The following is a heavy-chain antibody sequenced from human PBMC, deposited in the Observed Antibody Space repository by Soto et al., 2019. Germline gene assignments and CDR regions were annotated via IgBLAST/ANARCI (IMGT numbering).Heavy chain of an antibody. CDR2: IKSSSDGGTT. J-gene: IGHJ5*02. V-gene: IGHV3-15*01. Sequence: ESGGGLVEPGGSLRLSCAASGFAFTNAWMNWVRQAPGKGLEWVGRIKSSSDGGTTDYNAPVKGRFTISRDDSTNTLYLQMNSLNTEDTAVYYCTADLRSPARRFGPWGQGTLVPVSS. CDR1: GFAFTNAW. CDR3: TADLRSPARRFGP. D-gene: IGHD4-17*01.